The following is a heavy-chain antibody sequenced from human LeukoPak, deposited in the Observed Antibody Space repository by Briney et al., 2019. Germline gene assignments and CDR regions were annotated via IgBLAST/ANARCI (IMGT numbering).Heavy chain of an antibody. J-gene: IGHJ6*02. V-gene: IGHV3-48*03. CDR1: GFTFSSYE. Sequence: GGSLRLSCAASGFTFSSYEMDWVRQAPGKGLEWVSYIGSGGSTIYYADSVRGRFTISRDNAKNSLYLQMNSLRAEDTAVYYCARDRGYYYGMDVWGQGTTVTVSS. CDR3: ARDRGYYYGMDV. D-gene: IGHD3-10*01. CDR2: IGSGGSTI.